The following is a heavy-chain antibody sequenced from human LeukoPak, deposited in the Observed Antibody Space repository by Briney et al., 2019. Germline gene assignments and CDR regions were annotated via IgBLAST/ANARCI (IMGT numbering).Heavy chain of an antibody. D-gene: IGHD2-2*01. Sequence: ASVKLSCKASGYTFTRYYMHWVRQAPGQGLEWMGIIHPSSGSTSYAQKFEGRVTLTRDTSTSTVYMELISLRSEDTAVYYCARDSSTSSLADPWGQGTLVTVSS. V-gene: IGHV1-46*01. J-gene: IGHJ5*02. CDR3: ARDSSTSSLADP. CDR2: IHPSSGST. CDR1: GYTFTRYY.